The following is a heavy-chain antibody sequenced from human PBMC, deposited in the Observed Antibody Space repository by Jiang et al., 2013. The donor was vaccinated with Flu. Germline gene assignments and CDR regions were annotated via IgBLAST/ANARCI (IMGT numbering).Heavy chain of an antibody. Sequence: GAEVKKPGSSVKVSCKASGGTFSSYAISWVRQAPGQGLEWMGRIIPILGIANYAQKFQGRVTITADKSTSTAYMELSSLRSEDTAVYYCARNGHCSGGSCYPIHPISYYYGMDVWG. CDR3: ARNGHCSGGSCYPIHPISYYYGMDV. CDR2: IIPILGIA. V-gene: IGHV1-69*04. D-gene: IGHD2-15*01. CDR1: GGTFSSYA. J-gene: IGHJ6*01.